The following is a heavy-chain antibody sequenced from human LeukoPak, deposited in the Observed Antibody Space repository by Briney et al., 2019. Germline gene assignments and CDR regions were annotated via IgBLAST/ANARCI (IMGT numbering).Heavy chain of an antibody. V-gene: IGHV1-8*01. J-gene: IGHJ5*02. Sequence: ASVTVSCKASGYTFTSYDINWVRQATGQGLEWMGWMNPNSGNTGYAQKFQGRVTMTRNTSISTAYMELSSLRSEDTAVYYCARQGYDSSGYYLLDWFDPWGQGTLVTVSS. D-gene: IGHD3-22*01. CDR1: GYTFTSYD. CDR2: MNPNSGNT. CDR3: ARQGYDSSGYYLLDWFDP.